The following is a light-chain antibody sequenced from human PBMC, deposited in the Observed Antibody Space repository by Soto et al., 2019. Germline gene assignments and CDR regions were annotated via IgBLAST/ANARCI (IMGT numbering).Light chain of an antibody. J-gene: IGKJ4*02. CDR2: WAS. CDR1: QSVLYSSNNKNY. Sequence: DIVMTQSPDSLAVSLGERATINCKSSQSVLYSSNNKNYLAWYQQKPGQPPKLLIYWASTRESGVPDRFSSSGSGTDFTLTISSLQAEDVAVYYGQQYNSTPALTFGGGTKVEIK. CDR3: QQYNSTPALT. V-gene: IGKV4-1*01.